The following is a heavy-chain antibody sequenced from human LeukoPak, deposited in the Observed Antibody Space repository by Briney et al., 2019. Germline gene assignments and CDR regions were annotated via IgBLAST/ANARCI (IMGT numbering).Heavy chain of an antibody. CDR1: GYTFTSYG. J-gene: IGHJ6*03. D-gene: IGHD2-15*01. Sequence: ASVKVSCKASGYTFTSYGISWVRQAPGQGLEWMGWISAYNGNTNYAQKPQGRVTMTTDTSTSTAYMELRSLRSDDTAVYYCAREGCSGGSCYYYYYMDVWGKGTTVTISS. V-gene: IGHV1-18*01. CDR2: ISAYNGNT. CDR3: AREGCSGGSCYYYYYMDV.